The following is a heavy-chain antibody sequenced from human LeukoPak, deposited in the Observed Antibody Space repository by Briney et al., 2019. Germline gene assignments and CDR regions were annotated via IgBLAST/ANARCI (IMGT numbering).Heavy chain of an antibody. CDR2: IWYDGSNK. CDR1: GFTFSSYG. CDR3: ARDRLQTNWGGYYYYGMDV. D-gene: IGHD7-27*01. Sequence: PGRSLRLSCAASGFTFSSYGMHWVRQAPGKGLEWVAVIWYDGSNKYYADSVKGRFTISRDNSKNTLYLQMNSLRAEDTAVYYCARDRLQTNWGGYYYYGMDVWGQGTTVTVSS. V-gene: IGHV3-33*01. J-gene: IGHJ6*02.